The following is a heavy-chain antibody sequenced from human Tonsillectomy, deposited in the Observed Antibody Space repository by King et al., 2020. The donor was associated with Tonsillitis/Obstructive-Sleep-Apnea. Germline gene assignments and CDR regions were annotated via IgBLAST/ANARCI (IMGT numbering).Heavy chain of an antibody. CDR1: GYSFTSYW. Sequence: QLVQSGAEVKKPGESLRISCKGSGYSFTSYWITWVRLMPGKGLEWMGRIDPSDSYTNYSPSFQGHVTISADKSISTAFLQWSSLKASDTAIYFCAGPVHNCITPTPFDYWGQGTLVTVSS. CDR2: IDPSDSYT. J-gene: IGHJ4*02. V-gene: IGHV5-10-1*01. CDR3: AGPVHNCITPTPFDY. D-gene: IGHD3-10*01.